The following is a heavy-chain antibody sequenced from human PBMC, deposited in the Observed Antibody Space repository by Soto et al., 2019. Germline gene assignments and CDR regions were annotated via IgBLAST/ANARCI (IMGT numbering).Heavy chain of an antibody. J-gene: IGHJ4*02. V-gene: IGHV3-21*01. CDR2: ISSSGTYI. Sequence: EEQLVESGGGLVKSGGSLRLFCAASGFTFSSYGINWVRQAPGKGLEWVSSISSSGTYIYYADSVKGRFTISRDNAKNSLYLQMNSLRAEDTAVYYCARVGGYCSTSSCFAYFDYWGQGTLVTVSS. CDR3: ARVGGYCSTSSCFAYFDY. D-gene: IGHD2-2*01. CDR1: GFTFSSYG.